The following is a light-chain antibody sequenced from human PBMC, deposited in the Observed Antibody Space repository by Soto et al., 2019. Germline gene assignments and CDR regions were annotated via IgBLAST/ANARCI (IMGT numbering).Light chain of an antibody. CDR1: QNIYGW. Sequence: DIQMTQSPSTLSASVGDRVNITCRATQNIYGWLAWYQQKSGKAPKLLIYDASSLQSGVPSRFSGSRSGTEFTITISSLQPDDFATYYCQQYNSYPWTFGQGTKVEV. CDR3: QQYNSYPWT. J-gene: IGKJ1*01. CDR2: DAS. V-gene: IGKV1-5*01.